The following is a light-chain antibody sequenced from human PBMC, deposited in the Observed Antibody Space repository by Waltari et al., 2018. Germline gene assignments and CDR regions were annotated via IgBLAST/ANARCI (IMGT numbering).Light chain of an antibody. CDR1: QSVGTW. CDR2: MAS. CDR3: QQYSSFST. Sequence: DIQMTQSPSTLSASVGDRVTISCRASQSVGTWLAWYQQKPGKAPKLLIYMASSLESGVQSRFSGSGSGTEFTLTISSLQPDDFATYSCQQYSSFSTFGQGTKLDI. J-gene: IGKJ2*01. V-gene: IGKV1-5*03.